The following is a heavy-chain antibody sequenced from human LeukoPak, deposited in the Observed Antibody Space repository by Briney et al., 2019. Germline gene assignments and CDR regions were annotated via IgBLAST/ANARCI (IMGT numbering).Heavy chain of an antibody. CDR1: GGSISSGGYY. V-gene: IGHV4-31*03. CDR3: ARVQGLAAAAGDAFDI. Sequence: SETLSLTCTVSGGSISSGGYYWSWIRQHPGKGLEWIGYIYYSGSTYYNPSLKSRVTISVDTSKNQFSLKLSSVTAADTAVYYCARVQGLAAAAGDAFDIWGQGTMVTVSS. J-gene: IGHJ3*02. D-gene: IGHD6-13*01. CDR2: IYYSGST.